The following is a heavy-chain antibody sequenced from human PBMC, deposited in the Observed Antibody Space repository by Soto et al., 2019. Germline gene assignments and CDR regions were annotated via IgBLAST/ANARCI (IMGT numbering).Heavy chain of an antibody. Sequence: GGSLRLSCAASGFTFSSYGMHWVRQAPGKGLEWVAAIWYDGSNKYYADSVKGRFTISRDNSKNTLYLQMNSLRAEDTAVYYCARDVSDILTGYYYYGMDVWGQGTTVTVSS. CDR2: IWYDGSNK. CDR3: ARDVSDILTGYYYYGMDV. V-gene: IGHV3-33*01. J-gene: IGHJ6*02. D-gene: IGHD3-9*01. CDR1: GFTFSSYG.